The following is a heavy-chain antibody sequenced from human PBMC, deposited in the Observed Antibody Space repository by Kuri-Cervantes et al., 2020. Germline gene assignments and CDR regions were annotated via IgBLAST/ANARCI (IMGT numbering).Heavy chain of an antibody. D-gene: IGHD3-3*01. CDR3: ARACPGWTITGGKEDWFDP. V-gene: IGHV4-31*03. CDR1: GGSISSGGYY. Sequence: LRLSCTVSGGSISSGGYYWSWIRQHPGKGLEWIGYIYYSGSTYYNPSLKSRVTISVDTSKNQFSLKLSSVTAADTAVYYCARACPGWTITGGKEDWFDPWGQGTLVTVSS. J-gene: IGHJ5*02. CDR2: IYYSGST.